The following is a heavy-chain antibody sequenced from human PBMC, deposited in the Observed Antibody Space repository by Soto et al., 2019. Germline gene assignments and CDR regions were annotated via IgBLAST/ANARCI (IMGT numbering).Heavy chain of an antibody. CDR1: GDSVSSNSAA. CDR2: TYYRSKWYN. D-gene: IGHD2-8*01. Sequence: KQSQTLSLTCAISGDSVSSNSAAWNWIRQSPSRGLEWLGRTYYRSKWYNDYAVSVKSRITINPDTSKNQFSLQLNSVTPEDTAVYYCARDSYCTNGVCYAFDIWGQGTMVTVSS. V-gene: IGHV6-1*01. CDR3: ARDSYCTNGVCYAFDI. J-gene: IGHJ3*02.